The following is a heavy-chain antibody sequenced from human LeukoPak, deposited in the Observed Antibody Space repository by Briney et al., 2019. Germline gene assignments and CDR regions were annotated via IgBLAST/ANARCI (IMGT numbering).Heavy chain of an antibody. CDR2: ITGNRDKI. CDR3: AKDLGSAITSALVLDV. J-gene: IGHJ6*02. Sequence: GGSLRLSCTVSGFSFDDYAMHWVRHAPGKGLEWVSGITGNRDKIRYGDSVKGRFTIYRDNVTNVLYLPMNSLRPEDTALYYCAKDLGSAITSALVLDVWGQGTTVIVSS. CDR1: GFSFDDYA. D-gene: IGHD2-15*01. V-gene: IGHV3-9*01.